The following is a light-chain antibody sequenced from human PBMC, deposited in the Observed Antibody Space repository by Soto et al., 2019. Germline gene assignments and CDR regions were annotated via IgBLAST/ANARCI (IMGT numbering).Light chain of an antibody. CDR2: GAS. CDR1: QSVSSN. J-gene: IGKJ3*01. Sequence: EIVMTQSPATLTVSPGERATLSCRASQSVSSNLAWYQQKPGQAPSLLIYGASHRATGIPARFSGSGSGTEFTLTISSLQSEDFAVYYCQQYNNWPPFTFGPGTKVDIK. CDR3: QQYNNWPPFT. V-gene: IGKV3-15*01.